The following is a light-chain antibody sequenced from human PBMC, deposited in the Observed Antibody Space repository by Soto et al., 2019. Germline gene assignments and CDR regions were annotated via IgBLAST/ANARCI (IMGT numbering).Light chain of an antibody. J-gene: IGKJ5*01. Sequence: EIVLTQSPGTLSLSPGARATLSCRTSQSVNNNYLAWYQQKPGQAPRVLIYDASTRATGIPARFSGSGSGTDFTLTISSLEPEDFAVYYCQQRSNWPPITFGQGTRLEIK. CDR2: DAS. CDR1: QSVNNNY. CDR3: QQRSNWPPIT. V-gene: IGKV3D-20*02.